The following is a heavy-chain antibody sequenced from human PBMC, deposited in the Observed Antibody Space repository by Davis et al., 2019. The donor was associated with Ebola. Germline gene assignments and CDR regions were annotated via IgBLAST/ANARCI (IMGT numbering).Heavy chain of an antibody. CDR3: ARDLSGMHDY. CDR1: GFTFNTYW. D-gene: IGHD6-19*01. V-gene: IGHV3-74*01. CDR2: INEDGSTT. Sequence: GESLKISCAASGFTFNTYWMHWVRQAPGRGLVWVSRINEDGSTTNYADSVKGRFTISRDNAKNTLYLQMNSLRAEETAVYYCARDLSGMHDYWGQGTLVTVSS. J-gene: IGHJ4*01.